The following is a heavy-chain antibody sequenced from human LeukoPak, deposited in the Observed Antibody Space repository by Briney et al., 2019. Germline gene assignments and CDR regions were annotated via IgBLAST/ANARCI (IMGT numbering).Heavy chain of an antibody. D-gene: IGHD2-8*01. Sequence: PGGSLRLSCAASGFTFSSYAMNWVRQAPGGGLEGVSGFSGSGGTTYYADSVKGRFTISRDNSKITLYLQMNSLSAEDTAVYYCANGNRCTSPNCLGYYYFYMDVWGKGTTVTVS. CDR1: GFTFSSYA. CDR2: FSGSGGTT. V-gene: IGHV3-23*01. J-gene: IGHJ6*03. CDR3: ANGNRCTSPNCLGYYYFYMDV.